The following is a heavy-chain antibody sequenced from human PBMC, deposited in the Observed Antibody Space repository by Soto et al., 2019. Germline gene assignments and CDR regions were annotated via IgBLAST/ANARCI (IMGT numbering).Heavy chain of an antibody. CDR2: INHSGST. Sequence: QVQLQQWGAGLLKPSETLSLTCAVYGGSFSGYYWSWIRQPPGKGLEWIGEINHSGSTNYNPSLKSRVTISVDTSKNQFSLKLSSVTAADTAVYYCARAQRYYYGSGSYWHRWFDPWGQGTLVTVSS. CDR3: ARAQRYYYGSGSYWHRWFDP. CDR1: GGSFSGYY. D-gene: IGHD3-10*01. J-gene: IGHJ5*02. V-gene: IGHV4-34*01.